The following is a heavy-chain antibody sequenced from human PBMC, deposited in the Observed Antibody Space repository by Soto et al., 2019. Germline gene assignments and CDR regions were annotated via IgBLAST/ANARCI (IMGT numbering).Heavy chain of an antibody. CDR1: GFTFSSYG. CDR3: AKDGCPRYCSGGSSTGWFDP. D-gene: IGHD2-15*01. Sequence: QVQLVESGGGVVQPGRSLRLSCAASGFTFSSYGMHWVRQAPGKGLEWVAVISYDGSNKYYADSVKGRFTISRDNSKKPLYLQMTNLRAEDTAVYYCAKDGCPRYCSGGSSTGWFDPWGQGTLVTVSS. CDR2: ISYDGSNK. J-gene: IGHJ5*02. V-gene: IGHV3-30*18.